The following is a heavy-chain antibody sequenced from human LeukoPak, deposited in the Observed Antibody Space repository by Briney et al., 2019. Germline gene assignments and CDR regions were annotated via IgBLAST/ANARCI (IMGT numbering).Heavy chain of an antibody. CDR3: ARYHGGGSNWFDP. D-gene: IGHD3-16*01. J-gene: IGHJ5*02. Sequence: SEILSLTCAVYGGSFSGYYWSWIRQPPGKGLEWIGEINHSGSTNYNPSLKSRVTISVDTSKNQFSLKLSSVTAADTAVYYCARYHGGGSNWFDPWGQGTLVTVSS. CDR1: GGSFSGYY. V-gene: IGHV4-34*01. CDR2: INHSGST.